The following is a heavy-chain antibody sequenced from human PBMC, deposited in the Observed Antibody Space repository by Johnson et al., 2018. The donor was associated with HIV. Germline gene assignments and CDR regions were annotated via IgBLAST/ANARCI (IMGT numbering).Heavy chain of an antibody. CDR2: IGTAGDT. CDR1: GFTFSSYD. Sequence: VQLVESGGGLVQPGGSLRLSCAASGFTFSSYDMHWVRQATGKGLEWVSAIGTAGDTYYPGSVKGRFTISRDNAKNSLYLQMNSLRAEDTALYYCAREGGGFREFGGFDIWGQGTMVTVSS. V-gene: IGHV3-13*01. D-gene: IGHD3-10*01. J-gene: IGHJ3*02. CDR3: AREGGGFREFGGFDI.